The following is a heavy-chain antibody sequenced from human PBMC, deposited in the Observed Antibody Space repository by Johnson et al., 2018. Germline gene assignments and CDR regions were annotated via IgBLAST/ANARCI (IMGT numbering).Heavy chain of an antibody. D-gene: IGHD5-24*01. J-gene: IGHJ6*02. V-gene: IGHV3-33*08. Sequence: VQLWESGGGVVQPGRSLRLSCAASEFTFSNSGMHWVRQAPGKGLEWVALISFDGSNKYYADSVKGRFTISRDNSKNTLYLQMNSLRGEDTAVYFCARDRGDGYTYHYGMDVWGQGTTVTVSS. CDR1: EFTFSNSG. CDR3: ARDRGDGYTYHYGMDV. CDR2: ISFDGSNK.